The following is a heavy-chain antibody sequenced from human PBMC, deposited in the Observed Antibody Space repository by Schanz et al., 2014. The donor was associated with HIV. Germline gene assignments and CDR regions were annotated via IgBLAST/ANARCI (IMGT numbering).Heavy chain of an antibody. D-gene: IGHD6-19*01. Sequence: QVQLVQSGAEVKKPGSSVKVACKASGGTSSIYAISWVRQAPGQGLEWMGGIIHIFGTTNYAPKFQGRVTINVDESTSTAYMELSSLRSDDTAVYYCARAPYTSGWYGVDYWGQGTLVTVSS. J-gene: IGHJ4*02. V-gene: IGHV1-69*01. CDR3: ARAPYTSGWYGVDY. CDR2: IIHIFGTT. CDR1: GGTSSIYA.